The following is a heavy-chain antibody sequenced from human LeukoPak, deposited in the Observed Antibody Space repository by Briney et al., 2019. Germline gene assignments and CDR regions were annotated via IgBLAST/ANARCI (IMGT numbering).Heavy chain of an antibody. CDR1: GFTFSSYG. V-gene: IGHV3-33*01. D-gene: IGHD6-13*01. Sequence: GRSLRLSCAASGFTFSSYGMHWVRQAPGKGLEWVAVMWYDGSNKYYADSVKGRFTISRDNSKNTLYLQMNSLRAEDTAVYYCARDGRRVAAAGTWFDPWGQGTLVTVSS. J-gene: IGHJ5*02. CDR2: MWYDGSNK. CDR3: ARDGRRVAAAGTWFDP.